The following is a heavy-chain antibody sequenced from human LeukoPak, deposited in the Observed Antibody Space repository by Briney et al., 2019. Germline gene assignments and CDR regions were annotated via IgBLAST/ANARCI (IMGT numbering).Heavy chain of an antibody. Sequence: EASVKVSCKASGYTFTSYDINWVRQATGQGLEWMGWMNPNSGNTGYAQKFQGRVTMTTDTSTSTAYMELRSLRSDDTAVYYCARDEGYTYGQRFFDPWGQGTLVTVSS. J-gene: IGHJ5*02. CDR2: MNPNSGNT. V-gene: IGHV1-8*02. CDR1: GYTFTSYD. D-gene: IGHD5-18*01. CDR3: ARDEGYTYGQRFFDP.